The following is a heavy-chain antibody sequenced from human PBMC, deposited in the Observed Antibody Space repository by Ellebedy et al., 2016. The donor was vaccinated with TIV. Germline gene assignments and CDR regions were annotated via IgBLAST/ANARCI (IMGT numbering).Heavy chain of an antibody. V-gene: IGHV3-48*04. CDR2: ISSSSSTI. CDR1: GFTFSSYS. D-gene: IGHD3-16*01. Sequence: GESLKISCAASGFTFSSYSMNWVRQAPGKGLEWISYISSSSSTIYYADSVKGRFTISRENAKNSLYLQLNSLRAEDTAVYYCVRWGEFWGQGTLVTVSS. CDR3: VRWGEF. J-gene: IGHJ4*02.